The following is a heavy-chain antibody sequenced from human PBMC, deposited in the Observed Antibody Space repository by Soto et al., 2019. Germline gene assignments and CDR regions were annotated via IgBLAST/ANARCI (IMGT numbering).Heavy chain of an antibody. CDR1: GGSFSGYY. V-gene: IGHV4-34*01. J-gene: IGHJ4*02. CDR2: INHSGST. Sequence: QVQLQQWGAGLLKPSETLSLTCAVYGGSFSGYYWSWIRQPPGKGLEWIGEINHSGSTNYNPSLKSRVTISVDTSKNQFSLKLSSVTAADTAVYYCARHPLIAVAGTRDYWGQGTLVTVSS. CDR3: ARHPLIAVAGTRDY. D-gene: IGHD6-19*01.